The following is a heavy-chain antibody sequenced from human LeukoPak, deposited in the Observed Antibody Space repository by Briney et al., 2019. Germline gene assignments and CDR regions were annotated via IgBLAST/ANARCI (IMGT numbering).Heavy chain of an antibody. CDR2: IYYSGST. J-gene: IGHJ4*02. V-gene: IGHV4-38-2*01. CDR3: ARKPAAAGSFDY. Sequence: SETLSLTCAVSGYSISSGFYWGWIRQPPGKGLEWIGYIYYSGSTNYNPSLKSRVTISVDTSKNQFSLKLSSVTAADTAVYYCARKPAAAGSFDYWGQGTLVTVSS. CDR1: GYSISSGFY. D-gene: IGHD6-13*01.